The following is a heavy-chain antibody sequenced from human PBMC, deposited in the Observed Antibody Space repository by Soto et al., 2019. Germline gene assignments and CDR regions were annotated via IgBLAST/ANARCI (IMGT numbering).Heavy chain of an antibody. Sequence: QVQLVQSGAEVKTPGSSVKVSCKASGGNFSSYAISWVRQAPGQGLEGMGGIIPIFGTANYAQKFQGRVTITADESTSTACMELSSLRSEDTAVYYCARLLWNYYGSGSYWFDPWVQGTLVTVSS. D-gene: IGHD3-10*01. CDR2: IIPIFGTA. CDR3: ARLLWNYYGSGSYWFDP. V-gene: IGHV1-69*12. CDR1: GGNFSSYA. J-gene: IGHJ5*02.